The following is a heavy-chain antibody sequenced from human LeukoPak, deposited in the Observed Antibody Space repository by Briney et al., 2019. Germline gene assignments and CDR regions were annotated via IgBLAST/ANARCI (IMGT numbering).Heavy chain of an antibody. CDR3: TRDTGTTGEVKFDP. V-gene: IGHV4-4*07. Sequence: PSETLSLTCTVSGASISNYYWSWIRQPAGKGLEWIGRIYISESTNYNPSLKSRVTMSVDTSKNQFSLKLRSVTAADTAVYYCTRDTGTTGEVKFDPWGQGTLVTVSS. D-gene: IGHD4-17*01. CDR2: IYISEST. J-gene: IGHJ5*02. CDR1: GASISNYY.